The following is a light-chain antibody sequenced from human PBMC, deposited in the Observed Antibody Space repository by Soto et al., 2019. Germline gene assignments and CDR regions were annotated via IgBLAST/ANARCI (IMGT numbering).Light chain of an antibody. J-gene: IGKJ2*01. CDR2: GAS. Sequence: EIVMTQSPATLSVSPGERATLSCRASQSVSSNLAWYQQKPGQAPRLLIYGASTRATGIPARFSGRGSGTEFTLTISSLQSEDCAVYYCQQCNDWPYTFGQGTNLEIK. CDR1: QSVSSN. CDR3: QQCNDWPYT. V-gene: IGKV3-15*01.